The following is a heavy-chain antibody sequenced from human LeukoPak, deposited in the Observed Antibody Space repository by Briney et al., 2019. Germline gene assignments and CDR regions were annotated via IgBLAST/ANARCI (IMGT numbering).Heavy chain of an antibody. J-gene: IGHJ4*02. CDR3: ARAQEGGRLAY. CDR2: ISSSGSSI. Sequence: GGSLRLSCAASGFTFSDYYMTWIRQAPGKGLEWLSYISSSGSSIFYADSVKGRFSISRDNARDSLYLQMNSLGAEDTAVYYCARAQEGGRLAYWGRGALVTVPS. D-gene: IGHD3-16*01. V-gene: IGHV3-11*01. CDR1: GFTFSDYY.